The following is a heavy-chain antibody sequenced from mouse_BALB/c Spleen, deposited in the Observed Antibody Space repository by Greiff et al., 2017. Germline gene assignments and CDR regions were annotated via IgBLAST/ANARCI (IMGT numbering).Heavy chain of an antibody. Sequence: EVKLMESGPGLVKPSQSLSLTCTVTGYSITSDYAWNWIRQFPGNKLEWMGYISYSGSTSYNPSLKSRISITRDTSKNQFFLQLNSVTTEDTATYYCARSALITTVVATRWYFDVWGAGTTVTVSS. CDR3: ARSALITTVVATRWYFDV. CDR2: ISYSGST. CDR1: GYSITSDYA. V-gene: IGHV3-2*02. D-gene: IGHD1-1*01. J-gene: IGHJ1*01.